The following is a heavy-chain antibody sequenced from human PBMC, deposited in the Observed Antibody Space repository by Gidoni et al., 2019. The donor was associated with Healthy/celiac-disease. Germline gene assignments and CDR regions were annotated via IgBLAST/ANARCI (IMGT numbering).Heavy chain of an antibody. J-gene: IGHJ4*02. V-gene: IGHV1-69*01. CDR1: GGTFSRYP. CDR3: ARETDSGSYSPFDY. Sequence: QVQLVQSGAEVKKPGSSVKVPCKASGGTFSRYPISWVRQAPGQGLEWMGGIIPIFGTANYAQKFQGRVTITADESTSTAYMELSSLRSEDTAVYYCARETDSGSYSPFDYWGQGTLVTVSS. CDR2: IIPIFGTA. D-gene: IGHD1-26*01.